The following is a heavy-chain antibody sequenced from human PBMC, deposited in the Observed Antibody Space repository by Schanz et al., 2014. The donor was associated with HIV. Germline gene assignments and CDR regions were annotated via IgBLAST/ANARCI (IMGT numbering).Heavy chain of an antibody. J-gene: IGHJ4*01. D-gene: IGHD2-21*02. Sequence: QVQLQQWGAGLLKPSETLSLTXXXXXXXXXXXXXXXXPPPHARAREDKGKPRHTGSTNYNPSLKRRVTMPVDTPKTHFPLKVSSVTAADTAVYFCARGDFGGNSVDYWGHGNLVTVSS. CDR2: PRHTGST. CDR3: ARGDFGGNSVDY. CDR1: XXXXXXXX. V-gene: IGHV4-34*01.